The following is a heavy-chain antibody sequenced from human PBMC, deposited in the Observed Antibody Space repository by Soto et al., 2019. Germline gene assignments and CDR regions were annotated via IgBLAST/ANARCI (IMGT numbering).Heavy chain of an antibody. CDR3: AKDAIQLWSYTGNYYYYYGMDV. Sequence: GGSLRLSCAASGFTFSPYAMAWVRQAPGKGLEWVSGVSASGLNTDYADPVKGRFYISRDNSKNTVSLHMNSLRAEDTAVYYCAKDAIQLWSYTGNYYYYYGMDVWGQGTMVTVSS. CDR2: VSASGLNT. J-gene: IGHJ6*02. V-gene: IGHV3-23*01. D-gene: IGHD5-18*01. CDR1: GFTFSPYA.